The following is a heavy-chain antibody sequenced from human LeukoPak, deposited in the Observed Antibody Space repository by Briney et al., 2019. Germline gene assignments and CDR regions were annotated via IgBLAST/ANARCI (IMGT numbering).Heavy chain of an antibody. CDR1: SGSLSCYY. J-gene: IGHJ2*01. CDR2: ITHSGSP. Sequence: PSETLSLTCGVSSGSLSCYYWRWIRQPPGGGLEWRGEITHSGSPNYNPSLKSRVTISGDTSKKQFSLNLKSVTAADTGVYYCARGVDLWGRGTPVTVSS. V-gene: IGHV4-34*01. CDR3: ARGVDL.